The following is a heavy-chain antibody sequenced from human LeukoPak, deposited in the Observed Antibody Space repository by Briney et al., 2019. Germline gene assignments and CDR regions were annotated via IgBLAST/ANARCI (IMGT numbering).Heavy chain of an antibody. CDR1: GLAFSSFA. CDR3: AKGSGGSYLSNY. V-gene: IGHV3-23*01. Sequence: GGSLRLSCAASGLAFSSFAMSWVRQAPGKGLEWVSAISGGAGSTYYADSVKGRFTISRDNSKNTLYLQMNSLRAEDTAVYYCAKGSGGSYLSNYWGQGTLVTVSS. CDR2: ISGGAGST. D-gene: IGHD2-15*01. J-gene: IGHJ4*02.